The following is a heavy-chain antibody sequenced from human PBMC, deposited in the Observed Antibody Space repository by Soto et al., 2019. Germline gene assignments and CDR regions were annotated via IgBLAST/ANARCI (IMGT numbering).Heavy chain of an antibody. D-gene: IGHD3-3*02. CDR2: ISSSGSTI. CDR1: GFTFSSYA. V-gene: IGHV3-48*04. Sequence: GESLKISCSASGFTFSSYAMHWVRQAPGKGLEWVSYISSSGSTIYYADSVKGRFTISRDNAKNSLYLQMNSLRAEDTAVYYCATFHFVLGPWGQGTLVTVSS. J-gene: IGHJ5*02. CDR3: ATFHFVLGP.